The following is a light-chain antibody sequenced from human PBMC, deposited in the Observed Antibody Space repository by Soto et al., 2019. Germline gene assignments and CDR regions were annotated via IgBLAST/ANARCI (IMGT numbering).Light chain of an antibody. Sequence: TQMTQSPLSLSASVGEKIIITCRASRDVGSDVSWYQQKPGQAPKLVIYAASNLYTGVPSRFSGRRSDTEFTLTISSLQPEDFASYYCLQDYGDSWTFGQGTKV. CDR1: RDVGSD. V-gene: IGKV1-6*02. CDR2: AAS. J-gene: IGKJ1*01. CDR3: LQDYGDSWT.